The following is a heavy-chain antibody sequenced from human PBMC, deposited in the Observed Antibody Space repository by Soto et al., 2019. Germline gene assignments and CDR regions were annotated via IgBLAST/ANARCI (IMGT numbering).Heavy chain of an antibody. CDR3: ARGDKGAFDM. D-gene: IGHD2-21*02. CDR2: IHSDGSST. Sequence: EVQLVESGGGLVQPGGSLRLSCAASGFTFSYYWMHWVRQAPGQGLVWVSRIHSDGSSTTYADSVKGRFTISRDNAKNTLYVPMNSLRAEDTAVYYCARGDKGAFDMWGQGTMVSVSS. CDR1: GFTFSYYW. V-gene: IGHV3-74*01. J-gene: IGHJ3*02.